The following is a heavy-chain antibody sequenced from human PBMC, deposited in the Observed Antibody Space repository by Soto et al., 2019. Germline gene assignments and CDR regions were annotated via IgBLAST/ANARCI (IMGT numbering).Heavy chain of an antibody. V-gene: IGHV1-18*01. CDR1: GYTFTNYA. Sequence: QVQLVQSGAEVKKPGASVKVSCKASGYTFTNYAFSWVRQAPGQGLEWMGWISAYNGNTNYPQKLQGRVTMTTDTNASTAYMELRSLRSDDTAVYYCARDLAAAGPFDCWGQGTLVTVSS. D-gene: IGHD6-13*01. J-gene: IGHJ4*02. CDR3: ARDLAAAGPFDC. CDR2: ISAYNGNT.